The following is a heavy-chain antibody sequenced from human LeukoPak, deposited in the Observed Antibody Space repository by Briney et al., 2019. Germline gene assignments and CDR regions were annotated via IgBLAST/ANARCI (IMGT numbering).Heavy chain of an antibody. J-gene: IGHJ3*02. Sequence: GESLKISCKGSGYSFTSYWIGWVRQMPGKGLEWMGIIYPGDSDTRYSPSFQGQVTISADKSISTAYLQWSSLKASDTAMYYCASVNYDSSGYYGLLHAFDIWGQGTMVTVS. D-gene: IGHD3-22*01. CDR2: IYPGDSDT. V-gene: IGHV5-51*01. CDR3: ASVNYDSSGYYGLLHAFDI. CDR1: GYSFTSYW.